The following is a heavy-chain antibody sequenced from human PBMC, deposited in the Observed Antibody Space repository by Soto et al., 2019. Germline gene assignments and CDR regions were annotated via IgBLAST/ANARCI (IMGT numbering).Heavy chain of an antibody. Sequence: QVQLQESGPGLVKPSETLSLTCTVSGGSISSYYWSWIRQPPGKVLEWIGYIYYSGSTNYNPSLKSRVTISVDTSKNQFSLKLSSVTAADTAVYYCARGALTTYFDYWGQGTLVTVSS. J-gene: IGHJ4*02. CDR3: ARGALTTYFDY. CDR1: GGSISSYY. CDR2: IYYSGST. V-gene: IGHV4-59*01.